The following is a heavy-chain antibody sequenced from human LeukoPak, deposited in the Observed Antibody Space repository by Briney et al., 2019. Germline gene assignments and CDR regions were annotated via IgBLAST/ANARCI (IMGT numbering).Heavy chain of an antibody. V-gene: IGHV3-23*01. D-gene: IGHD1-26*01. Sequence: GGSLRLSCAASGFTFSSYAMNWVRQAPGRGLEWVSTIIGSGVGTFYADSVKGRFTISRDNSKNTLYLQVNSLRAEDTAVYYCAKDLDLVGATVGYWGQGTLVTVSS. J-gene: IGHJ4*02. CDR2: IIGSGVGT. CDR1: GFTFSSYA. CDR3: AKDLDLVGATVGY.